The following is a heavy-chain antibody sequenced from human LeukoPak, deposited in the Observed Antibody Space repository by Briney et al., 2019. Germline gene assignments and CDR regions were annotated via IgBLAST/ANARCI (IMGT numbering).Heavy chain of an antibody. J-gene: IGHJ4*02. CDR1: GGSISRIRYY. D-gene: IGHD1-26*01. V-gene: IGHV4-39*07. CDR2: MYYSGST. CDR3: ARDPSEVGDKNDY. Sequence: PSETLSLTSTVSGGSISRIRYYWGWIRQPPGKGLEWIASMYYSGSTYYNPSLRNRVTISIDASKNQSSLKPSSVTAADTAVYYCARDPSEVGDKNDYWGQGTLVTVTS.